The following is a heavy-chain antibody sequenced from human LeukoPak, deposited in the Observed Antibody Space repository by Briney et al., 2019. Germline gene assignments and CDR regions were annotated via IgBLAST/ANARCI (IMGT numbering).Heavy chain of an antibody. CDR3: SRGAYSYGYIFAY. CDR1: AYTFTSYY. J-gene: IGHJ4*02. Sequence: VASVKVSCKASAYTFTSYYMHWVRQPPGQGLEWMGWINPNSGGTNYEKKFQGRLTMTRDTSISPAYIVLSSLLSDATAVTYCSRGAYSYGYIFAYWGQESLVTVSS. V-gene: IGHV1-2*02. D-gene: IGHD5-18*01. CDR2: INPNSGGT.